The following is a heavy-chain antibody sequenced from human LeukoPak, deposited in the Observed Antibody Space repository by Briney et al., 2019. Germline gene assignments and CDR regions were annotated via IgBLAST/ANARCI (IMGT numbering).Heavy chain of an antibody. CDR2: INPSGGST. Sequence: APVKVSCKASGYTFTSYGISWMRQAPGQGLEWMGIINPSGGSTSYAQKFQGRVTMTRDTSTSTVYMELSSLRSEDTAVYYCARDYWVDYWGQGTLVTVSS. V-gene: IGHV1-46*01. CDR3: ARDYWVDY. D-gene: IGHD2-15*01. CDR1: GYTFTSYG. J-gene: IGHJ4*02.